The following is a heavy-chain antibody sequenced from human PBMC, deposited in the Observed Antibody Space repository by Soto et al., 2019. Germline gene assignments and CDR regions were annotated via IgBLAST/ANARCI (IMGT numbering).Heavy chain of an antibody. CDR2: INPNSGNI. Sequence: ASVKVSCKASGDTFTTYDINWVRQATGHGLEWMGWINPNSGNIGYAQRFQGRVTMTRDTAIRTAYMEVSSLRSDDTAVYYCARGRASGSYYLLDYWGQGTLVTVSS. CDR1: GDTFTTYD. J-gene: IGHJ4*02. D-gene: IGHD3-10*01. V-gene: IGHV1-8*01. CDR3: ARGRASGSYYLLDY.